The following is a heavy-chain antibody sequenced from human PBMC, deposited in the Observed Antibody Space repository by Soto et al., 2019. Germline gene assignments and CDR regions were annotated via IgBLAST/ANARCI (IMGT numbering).Heavy chain of an antibody. J-gene: IGHJ4*02. CDR3: AHRGDGYKYSDDFDY. CDR2: IYWNDDK. V-gene: IGHV2-5*01. D-gene: IGHD5-12*01. CDR1: GFSLSTSGVG. Sequence: QITLKESGPTLVKPTQTLTLTCTFSGFSLSTSGVGVGWIRQPPGKALEWLALIYWNDDKRYSPSLKSRLTITKDTAKNQVVLTMTNMDPVDTATDYCAHRGDGYKYSDDFDYWGQGTLVTVSS.